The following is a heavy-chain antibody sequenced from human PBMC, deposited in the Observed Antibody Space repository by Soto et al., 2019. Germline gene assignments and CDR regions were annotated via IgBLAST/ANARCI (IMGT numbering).Heavy chain of an antibody. CDR3: ARERTVAGNDY. D-gene: IGHD6-19*01. CDR2: IYHSGST. CDR1: GGSISSGGYS. V-gene: IGHV4-30-2*01. J-gene: IGHJ4*02. Sequence: SETLSLTCAVPGGSISSGGYSLRWIRQPPGKGLECIGYIYHSGSTYYNPSLKSRVTISVDRSKNQFSLKLSSVTAADTAVYYCARERTVAGNDYWGQGTLVTVSS.